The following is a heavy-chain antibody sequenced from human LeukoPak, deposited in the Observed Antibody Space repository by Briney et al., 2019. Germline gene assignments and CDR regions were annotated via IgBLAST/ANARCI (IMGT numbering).Heavy chain of an antibody. CDR2: INPNSGGT. D-gene: IGHD1-7*01. CDR1: GYTFTGYY. CDR3: ARAGTTGSRFFLRATDDY. V-gene: IGHV1-2*02. Sequence: GASVKVSCKASGYTFTGYYMHWVRQAPGQGLEWMGWINPNSGGTNYAQKFQGRVTMTRDTSISTAYMELSRLRSDDTAVYYCARAGTTGSRFFLRATDDYWGQGTLVTVSS. J-gene: IGHJ4*02.